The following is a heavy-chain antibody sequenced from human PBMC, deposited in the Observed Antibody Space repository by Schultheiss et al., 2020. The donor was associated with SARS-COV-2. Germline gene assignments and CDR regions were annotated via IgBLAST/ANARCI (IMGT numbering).Heavy chain of an antibody. J-gene: IGHJ5*02. CDR2: ISYDGSNK. CDR3: ARDPYYYDSSGPT. V-gene: IGHV3-30*03. D-gene: IGHD3-22*01. Sequence: GGSLRLSCAASGFTFSSYGMHWVRQAPGKGLEWVAVISYDGSNKYYADSVKGRFTISRDNSKNTLYLQMNSLSAEDTAVYYCARDPYYYDSSGPTWGQGTLVTVSS. CDR1: GFTFSSYG.